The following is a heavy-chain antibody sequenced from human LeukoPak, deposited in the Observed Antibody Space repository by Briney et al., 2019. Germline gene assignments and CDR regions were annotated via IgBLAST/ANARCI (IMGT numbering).Heavy chain of an antibody. V-gene: IGHV3-30*03. CDR3: SRQGRSHELDY. Sequence: GGSLRLSCAASGFTFSSYGMHWVRQAPGKGLEWVAVISYDGSNKYYADSVQGRFTISRDNSKNTVYLQMNSLRAEDTAVYYCSRQGRSHELDYWGQGTLVTVSS. D-gene: IGHD3-10*01. CDR2: ISYDGSNK. J-gene: IGHJ4*02. CDR1: GFTFSSYG.